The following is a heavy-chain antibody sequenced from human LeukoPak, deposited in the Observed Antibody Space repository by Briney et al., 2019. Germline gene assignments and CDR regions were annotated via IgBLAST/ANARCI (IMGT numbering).Heavy chain of an antibody. V-gene: IGHV3-49*04. CDR3: TRGVDYYYYMDV. CDR2: IRSKAYGGTT. J-gene: IGHJ6*03. Sequence: GGSLRLSCTASGFTFGDYAMSWVRQAPGKGREWVGFIRSKAYGGTTEYAASVKGRFTISRDDSKSIACLQMNSLKTEDTAVYYCTRGVDYYYYMDVWGKGTTVTISS. CDR1: GFTFGDYA.